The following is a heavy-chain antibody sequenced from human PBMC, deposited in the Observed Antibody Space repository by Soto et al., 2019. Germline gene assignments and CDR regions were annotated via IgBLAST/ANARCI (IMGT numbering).Heavy chain of an antibody. J-gene: IGHJ4*02. CDR3: TRGGVATRTFDY. V-gene: IGHV5-51*01. D-gene: IGHD3-3*01. CDR1: GYSITSYW. Sequence: GESLKSSCNASGYSITSYWIAWVGQMPGQGLEWMGIIFPDDSDTRYSPSFQGQVTISADKSISTAYVQWSSLKASDTAMYYCTRGGVATRTFDYWGQGTLVTVSS. CDR2: IFPDDSDT.